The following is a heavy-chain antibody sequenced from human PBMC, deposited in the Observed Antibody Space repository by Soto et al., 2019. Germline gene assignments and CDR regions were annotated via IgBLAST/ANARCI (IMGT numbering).Heavy chain of an antibody. Sequence: QVQLQESGPGLVKPSQTLSLTCTVSGGSIISGDYCWAWIRQPPGKGLEWVGFIHSSGTTYYNPSLQSRVTISLHTSKNQFSLSLSSVTAADTAVYFCASSFSLGDLLPFDTWGQGALVSVSS. D-gene: IGHD3-16*01. J-gene: IGHJ4*02. V-gene: IGHV4-30-4*01. CDR3: ASSFSLGDLLPFDT. CDR2: IHSSGTT. CDR1: GGSIISGDYC.